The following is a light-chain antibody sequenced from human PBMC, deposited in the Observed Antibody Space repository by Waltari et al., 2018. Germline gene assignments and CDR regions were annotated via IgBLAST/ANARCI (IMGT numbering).Light chain of an antibody. CDR3: QQYYSTWT. J-gene: IGKJ1*01. CDR2: WAS. Sequence: DIVMTQSPDSLAVSLGERATINCKSGQSLVHNSNNRNYVAWYQQKPGQPPMLLIYWASTRESEVPDRFSGGGSVTDFPLTISSLQAEDVAIYYCQQYYSTWTFGQGTKVEIK. CDR1: QSLVHNSNNRNY. V-gene: IGKV4-1*01.